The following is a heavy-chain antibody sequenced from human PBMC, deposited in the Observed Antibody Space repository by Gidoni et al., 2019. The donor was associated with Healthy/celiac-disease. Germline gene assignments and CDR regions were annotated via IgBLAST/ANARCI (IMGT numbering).Heavy chain of an antibody. CDR1: GFPFTSSA. J-gene: IGHJ6*02. V-gene: IGHV1-58*01. Sequence: QLPLVQSEPELKQPGTSVKLSCKASGFPFTSSAVQWVRPARGQRLEWIGWIVVGSSNTNYAQKFQERGTITRDMSTSTAYMELSSLGSEDTAVYYCAADPERAYYYYYGMDVWGQGTTVTVSS. CDR2: IVVGSSNT. CDR3: AADPERAYYYYYGMDV.